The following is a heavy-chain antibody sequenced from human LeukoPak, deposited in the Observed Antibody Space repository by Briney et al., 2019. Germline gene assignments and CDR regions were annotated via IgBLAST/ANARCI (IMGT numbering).Heavy chain of an antibody. CDR2: ISGYNGNT. Sequence: ASVKVSCKASGYTFTSYGISWVRQAPGQGLEWMGWISGYNGNTNYAQKLQGRVTMTTDTSTSTAYMELRILRSDDTAVYYCARDLKRGYSSGRYSWGTGSSNDYWGQGTLVTVSS. J-gene: IGHJ4*02. CDR3: ARDLKRGYSSGRYSWGTGSSNDY. V-gene: IGHV1-18*01. D-gene: IGHD6-19*01. CDR1: GYTFTSYG.